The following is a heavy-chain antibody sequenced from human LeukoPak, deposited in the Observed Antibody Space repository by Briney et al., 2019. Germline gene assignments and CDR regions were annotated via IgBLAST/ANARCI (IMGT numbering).Heavy chain of an antibody. Sequence: ASVKVSCKASGYTFTGYYMHWVRQAPGQGLEWMGWINPNSGGTNYAQKFQGRVTMTRDTSISTAYMELSRLRSDDTAVYYCARLELPPADSGWYPGTLDYWGQGTLVTVSS. CDR1: GYTFTGYY. D-gene: IGHD6-19*01. J-gene: IGHJ4*02. CDR3: ARLELPPADSGWYPGTLDY. CDR2: INPNSGGT. V-gene: IGHV1-2*02.